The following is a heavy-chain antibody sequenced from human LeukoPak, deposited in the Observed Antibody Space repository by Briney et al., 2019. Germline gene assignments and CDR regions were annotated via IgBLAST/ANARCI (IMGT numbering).Heavy chain of an antibody. Sequence: PGGSLRLSCAASGSTFTSYSMNWVRQAPGKGLEWVSTISGGGGSTYYADSVKGRFTISRDNSKNTLYLQVNSLRAEDTAVYYCAKGGKWDVTPFDYWGQETLVTVSS. CDR1: GSTFTSYS. CDR3: AKGGKWDVTPFDY. CDR2: ISGGGGST. D-gene: IGHD1-26*01. J-gene: IGHJ4*02. V-gene: IGHV3-23*01.